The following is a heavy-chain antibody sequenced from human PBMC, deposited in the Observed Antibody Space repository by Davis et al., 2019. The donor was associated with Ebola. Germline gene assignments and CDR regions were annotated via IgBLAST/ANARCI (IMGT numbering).Heavy chain of an antibody. CDR2: IYYSGST. Sequence: PSETLSLTCTVSGGSISSSSYYWGWIRQPPGKGLEWIGSIYYSGSTYYNPSLKSRVTISVDTSKNQFSLKLSSVTAADTAVYYCARARITMVRGFRDWFDPWGQGTLVTVSS. J-gene: IGHJ5*02. V-gene: IGHV4-39*01. D-gene: IGHD3-10*01. CDR3: ARARITMVRGFRDWFDP. CDR1: GGSISSSSYY.